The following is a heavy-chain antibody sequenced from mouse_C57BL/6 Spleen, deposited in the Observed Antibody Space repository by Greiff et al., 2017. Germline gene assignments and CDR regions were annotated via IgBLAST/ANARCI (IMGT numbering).Heavy chain of an antibody. CDR2: FHPNSGST. CDR1: GYTFTSYW. J-gene: IGHJ2*01. CDR3: ARHHSGSSHGGFDY. Sequence: QVQLQQPGAELVKPGASVKLSCKASGYTFTSYWMHWVKQRPGQGLEWIGMFHPNSGSTNYNEKFKSKATLTVDKSSSTAYMQLSSLTSEDSAVYYCARHHSGSSHGGFDYWGQGTTLTVSS. V-gene: IGHV1-64*01. D-gene: IGHD1-1*01.